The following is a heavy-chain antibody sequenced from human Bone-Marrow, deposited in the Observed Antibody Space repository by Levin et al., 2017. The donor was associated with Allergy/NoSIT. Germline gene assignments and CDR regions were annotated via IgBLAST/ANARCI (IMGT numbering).Heavy chain of an antibody. CDR2: IYYSGST. CDR3: ARSPHYDSDYYYGMDV. D-gene: IGHD3-22*01. J-gene: IGHJ6*02. CDR1: GGSISSGDYY. Sequence: SQTLSLTCTVSGGSISSGDYYWSWIRQPPGKGLEWIGYIYYSGSTYYNPSLKSRVTISVDTSKNQFSLKLSSVTAADTAVYYCARSPHYDSDYYYGMDVWGQGTTVTVSS. V-gene: IGHV4-30-4*01.